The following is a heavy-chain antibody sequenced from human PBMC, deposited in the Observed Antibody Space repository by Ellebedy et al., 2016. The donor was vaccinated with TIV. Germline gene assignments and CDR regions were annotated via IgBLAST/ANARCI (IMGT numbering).Heavy chain of an antibody. J-gene: IGHJ6*02. CDR3: AKDRGARQYYYYGMDV. D-gene: IGHD3-10*01. Sequence: GESLKISCAASGFTFSSYGMHWVRQAPGKGLEWVAVISYDGSNKYYADSVKGRFTISRDNSKNTLYLQMNSLRAEETAVYYCAKDRGARQYYYYGMDVWGQGTTVTVSS. CDR2: ISYDGSNK. CDR1: GFTFSSYG. V-gene: IGHV3-30*18.